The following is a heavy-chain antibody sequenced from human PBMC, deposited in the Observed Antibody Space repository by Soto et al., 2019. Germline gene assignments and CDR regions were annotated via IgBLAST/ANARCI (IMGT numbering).Heavy chain of an antibody. CDR1: GGTFSSYA. CDR3: ARARRDIVVVVAAIYLDY. J-gene: IGHJ4*02. V-gene: IGHV1-69*01. Sequence: QVQLVQSGAEVKKPGSSVKVSCKASGGTFSSYAISWVRQAPGQGLEWMGGIIPIFGTANYAQKFQGRVTMTADEATSTAYMELSSRRSEDTAVYYCARARRDIVVVVAAIYLDYWGQGTLVTVSS. D-gene: IGHD2-15*01. CDR2: IIPIFGTA.